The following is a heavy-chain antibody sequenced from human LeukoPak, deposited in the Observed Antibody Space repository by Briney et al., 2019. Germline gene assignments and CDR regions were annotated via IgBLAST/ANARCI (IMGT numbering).Heavy chain of an antibody. CDR2: IIPIFGTA. J-gene: IGHJ4*02. V-gene: IGHV1-69*13. CDR3: ASTLQGSYYKCLDY. D-gene: IGHD3-10*01. CDR1: GGTFSSYA. Sequence: SVKVSCKASGGTFSSYAISWVRQAPEQGLEWMGGIIPIFGTANYAQKFQGRVTITADESTSTAYMELSSLRSEDTAVYYCASTLQGSYYKCLDYWGQGTLVTVSS.